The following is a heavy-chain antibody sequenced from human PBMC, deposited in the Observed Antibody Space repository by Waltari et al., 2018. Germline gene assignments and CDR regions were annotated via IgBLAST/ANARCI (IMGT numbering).Heavy chain of an antibody. CDR2: IYYSGST. CDR3: ADGYYDSSGYYQGEGYFQH. Sequence: QLQLQESGPGLVKPSETLSLTCTVSGGSISSSSYYWGWIRQPPGKGLEWIGSIYYSGSTYYNPSLKSRVTISVDTSKNQFSLKLSSVTAADTAVYYCADGYYDSSGYYQGEGYFQHWGQGTLVTVSS. V-gene: IGHV4-39*01. J-gene: IGHJ1*01. D-gene: IGHD3-22*01. CDR1: GGSISSSSYY.